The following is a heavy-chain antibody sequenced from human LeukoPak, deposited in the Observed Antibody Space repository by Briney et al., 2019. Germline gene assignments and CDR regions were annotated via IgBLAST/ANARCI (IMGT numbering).Heavy chain of an antibody. Sequence: PGGSLRLSCAASGFTFSSYAMHWVRQAPGKGLEWVAVISYDGSNKYYADSVKGRFTISRDSSKNTLYLQMNSLRAEDTAVYYCARGSPAGLPKDPSFDYWGQGTLVTVSS. D-gene: IGHD2-21*02. CDR1: GFTFSSYA. CDR3: ARGSPAGLPKDPSFDY. CDR2: ISYDGSNK. J-gene: IGHJ4*02. V-gene: IGHV3-30-3*01.